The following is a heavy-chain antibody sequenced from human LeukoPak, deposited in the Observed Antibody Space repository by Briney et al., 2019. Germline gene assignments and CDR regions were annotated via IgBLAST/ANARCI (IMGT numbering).Heavy chain of an antibody. CDR1: GVSISSSNSY. Sequence: PSETLSLTCTVSGVSISSSNSYWGWIRQPPGKGMEWIGSIYYSGNTYYNASLKSQVSISIDTSKNRFSLKLTSVTAADTAVYYCARSSKKYYDFWSGYPTQNFDYWGQGTLVTVSS. D-gene: IGHD3-3*01. J-gene: IGHJ4*02. CDR2: IYYSGNT. CDR3: ARSSKKYYDFWSGYPTQNFDY. V-gene: IGHV4-39*01.